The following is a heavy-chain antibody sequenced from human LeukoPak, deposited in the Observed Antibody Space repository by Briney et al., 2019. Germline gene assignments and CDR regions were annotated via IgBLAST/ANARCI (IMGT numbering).Heavy chain of an antibody. CDR1: GFTFSDYY. V-gene: IGHV3-11*01. CDR3: ARERVEAVAGIGLDAFDI. J-gene: IGHJ3*02. CDR2: ISSSGSTI. D-gene: IGHD6-19*01. Sequence: GSLRLSCAASGFTFSDYYMSWIRQAPGKGLEWVSYISSSGSTIYYADSVKGRFTISRDNAKNSLYLQMNSLRAEDTAVYYCARERVEAVAGIGLDAFDIWGQGTMVTVSS.